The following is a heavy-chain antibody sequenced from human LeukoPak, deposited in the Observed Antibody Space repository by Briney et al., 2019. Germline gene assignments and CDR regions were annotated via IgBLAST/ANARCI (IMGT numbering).Heavy chain of an antibody. CDR3: AGVRSTVGWRSFDY. V-gene: IGHV4-59*08. J-gene: IGHJ4*02. CDR2: SYFIGSP. CDR1: GSISSYY. Sequence: AETLSLTCTVDGSISSYYWSWIRQAPGKGLEWIGHSYFIGSPNYNPSLKSRVTISVDTPKNQFSLKLSSVTAADTAVYYCAGVRSTVGWRSFDYWGQGILVTVSS. D-gene: IGHD4-23*01.